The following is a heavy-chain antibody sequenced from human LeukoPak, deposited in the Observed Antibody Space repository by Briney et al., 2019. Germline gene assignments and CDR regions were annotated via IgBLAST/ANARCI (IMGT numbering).Heavy chain of an antibody. D-gene: IGHD3-10*02. Sequence: GGCLRLSCAASGFTFSSYEINWVRQAPGKGLEWVSYISGSGRTIYYADSVKGRFTISRDNAKNSLYLQMNSLRAEDTAVYYCAELGITMIGGVWGKGTTVTISS. CDR3: AELGITMIGGV. CDR1: GFTFSSYE. J-gene: IGHJ6*04. CDR2: ISGSGRTI. V-gene: IGHV3-48*03.